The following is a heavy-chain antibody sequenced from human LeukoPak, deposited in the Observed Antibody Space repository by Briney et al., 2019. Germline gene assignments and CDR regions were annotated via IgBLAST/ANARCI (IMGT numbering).Heavy chain of an antibody. D-gene: IGHD5-12*01. CDR2: MNPDSGNT. Sequence: ASVKVSCEASGYTFTSYDINWVRQATGQGLEWMGWMNPDSGNTGYAQKFQGRFTMTTNTSISTAYMELSSLRSVDTAVYYCARGVATNYWGQGTLVTVSS. V-gene: IGHV1-8*01. J-gene: IGHJ4*02. CDR3: ARGVATNY. CDR1: GYTFTSYD.